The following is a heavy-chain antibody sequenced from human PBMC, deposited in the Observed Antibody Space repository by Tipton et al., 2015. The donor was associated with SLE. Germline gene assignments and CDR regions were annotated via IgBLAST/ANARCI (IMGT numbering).Heavy chain of an antibody. CDR3: ARDEYSSSPRYFDL. J-gene: IGHJ2*01. V-gene: IGHV3-23*03. Sequence: QLVQSGGGLVQPGGSLRLSCAASGFTFSSYEMNWVRQAPGKGLEWVSVIYSGGSSTYYADSVKGRFTISRDNSKNTLYLQMNSLRAEDTAVYYCARDEYSSSPRYFDLWGRGTLVTVSS. CDR2: IYSGGSST. CDR1: GFTFSSYE. D-gene: IGHD6-6*01.